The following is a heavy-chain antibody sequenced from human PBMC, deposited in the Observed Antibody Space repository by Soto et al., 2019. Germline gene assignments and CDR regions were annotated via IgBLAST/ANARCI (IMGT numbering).Heavy chain of an antibody. D-gene: IGHD3-16*02. CDR1: GYTFTSYA. CDR2: INAGNGNT. Sequence: ASVKVSCKASGYTFTSYAMHWVRQAPGQRLEWMGWINAGNGNTKYSQKFQGRVTITRDTSASTAYMELSSLRSEDTAVYYCARDLNDSDYDYVWGSYRPDTFDIWGQGTMVTVSS. V-gene: IGHV1-3*01. J-gene: IGHJ3*02. CDR3: ARDLNDSDYDYVWGSYRPDTFDI.